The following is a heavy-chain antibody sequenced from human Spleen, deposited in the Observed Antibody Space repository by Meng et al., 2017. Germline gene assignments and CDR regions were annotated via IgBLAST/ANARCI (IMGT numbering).Heavy chain of an antibody. V-gene: IGHV5-51*01. D-gene: IGHD6-13*01. J-gene: IGHJ4*02. Sequence: GGSLRLSCKGSGYSFTTYWIGWVRQMPGKGLEWMGIIYPGDSDTRYSPSFQGQVTISADKSISTAYLQWSSLKASDTAMYYCARHQGIPAGGNYDYWGQGTLVTVSS. CDR2: IYPGDSDT. CDR1: GYSFTTYW. CDR3: ARHQGIPAGGNYDY.